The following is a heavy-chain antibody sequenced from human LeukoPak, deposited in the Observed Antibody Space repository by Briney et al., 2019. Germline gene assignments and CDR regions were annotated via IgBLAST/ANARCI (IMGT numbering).Heavy chain of an antibody. J-gene: IGHJ4*02. CDR1: GFTFSSYW. CDR3: ARDTDMGAFDY. V-gene: IGHV3-7*03. D-gene: IGHD5-12*01. Sequence: GGSLRLSCAASGFTFSSYWMSWVRQAPGKGLEWVANIKQDGSEKYYVDSVKGRFTISRDNSKNTLYLQMNSLRAEDTAVYYCARDTDMGAFDYWGQGTLVTVSS. CDR2: IKQDGSEK.